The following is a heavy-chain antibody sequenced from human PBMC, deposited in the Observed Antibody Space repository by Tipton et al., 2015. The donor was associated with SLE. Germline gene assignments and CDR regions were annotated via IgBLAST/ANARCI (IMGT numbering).Heavy chain of an antibody. V-gene: IGHV4-59*11. Sequence: TLSLTCTVSGGSISSHQWSWIRQSPRKGLEWIGYIYDRGTTNYNPSLMSRVLVSMDTSKNQFSLKLTSVTAADTAVYFCARAIGANYFNFWGQGSLVTVSS. CDR3: ARAIGANYFNF. CDR2: IYDRGTT. CDR1: GGSISSHQ. J-gene: IGHJ4*02. D-gene: IGHD3-16*01.